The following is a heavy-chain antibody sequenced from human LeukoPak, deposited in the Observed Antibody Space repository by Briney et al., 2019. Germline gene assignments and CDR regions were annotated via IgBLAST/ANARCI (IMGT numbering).Heavy chain of an antibody. V-gene: IGHV3-7*01. CDR3: ARDTTAMVPYYFDY. J-gene: IGHJ4*02. Sequence: GGSLRLSCAASGFTFSSYWMSWVRQAPGKGLEWVANIKQDGSEKYYVDSVKGRFTISRDNAKNSPYLQMNSLRAEDTAVYYCARDTTAMVPYYFDYWGQGTLVTVSS. CDR1: GFTFSSYW. CDR2: IKQDGSEK. D-gene: IGHD5-18*01.